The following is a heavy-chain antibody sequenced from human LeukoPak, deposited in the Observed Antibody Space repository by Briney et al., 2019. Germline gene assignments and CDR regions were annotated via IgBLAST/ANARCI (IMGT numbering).Heavy chain of an antibody. V-gene: IGHV3-21*01. CDR1: GFTFSSYS. J-gene: IGHJ4*02. CDR2: ISSSSSYI. CDR3: ARRAGAYSHPYDY. Sequence: GGSLRLSCAASGFTFSSYSMNWVRQAPGKGLEWVSSISSSSSYIYYADSVKGRFTISRDNAKNSLYLQMNSLRVEDTAVYYCARRAGAYSHPYDYWGQGTLVTVSS. D-gene: IGHD4/OR15-4a*01.